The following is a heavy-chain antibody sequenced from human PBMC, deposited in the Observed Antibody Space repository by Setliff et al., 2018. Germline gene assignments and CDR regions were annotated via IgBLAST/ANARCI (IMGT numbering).Heavy chain of an antibody. J-gene: IGHJ1*01. CDR2: ISYDGFKI. Sequence: GGSLRLSCAASGFTLRNSGMHWVRQAPGRGLEWVTFISYDGFKIYYAESVEGRFTISRDISTNTLFLEIDSLRSEDTGLYYCAREGSIGWSQYFHHWGQGTPVTVSS. CDR3: AREGSIGWSQYFHH. CDR1: GFTLRNSG. V-gene: IGHV3-30*03. D-gene: IGHD6-19*01.